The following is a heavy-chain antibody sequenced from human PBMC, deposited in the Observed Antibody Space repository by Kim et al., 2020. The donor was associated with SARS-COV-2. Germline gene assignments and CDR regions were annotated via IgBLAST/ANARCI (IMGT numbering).Heavy chain of an antibody. CDR3: AREYNRALDV. CDR1: GDSVSGNSVA. J-gene: IGHJ6*02. CDR2: TYYRSKWYT. D-gene: IGHD1-1*01. V-gene: IGHV6-1*01. Sequence: SQTLSLTCAISGDSVSGNSVAWNWIRQSPSRGLEWLGRTYYRSKWYTDYAVSVTSRITINADTSKNQFSLQLNSVTPEDTALYYCAREYNRALDVWGQGTPVPVSS.